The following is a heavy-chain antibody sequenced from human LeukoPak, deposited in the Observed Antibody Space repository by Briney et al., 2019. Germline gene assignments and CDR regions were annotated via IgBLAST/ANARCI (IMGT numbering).Heavy chain of an antibody. CDR2: MNPYSGDR. D-gene: IGHD4-17*01. V-gene: IGHV1-8*03. Sequence: ASVTVSCTTSGYTFTTYHINWVRQATGQGLEWLGWMNPYSGDRGYAQKFQGRLSITSDTSISTAYMELGSLRSDDTAVYFCARTTSLTASGYDYWGQGTLVTVSS. J-gene: IGHJ4*02. CDR1: GYTFTTYH. CDR3: ARTTSLTASGYDY.